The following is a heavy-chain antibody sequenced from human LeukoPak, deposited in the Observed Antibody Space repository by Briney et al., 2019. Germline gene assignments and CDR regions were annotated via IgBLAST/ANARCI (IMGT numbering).Heavy chain of an antibody. V-gene: IGHV3-30*02. D-gene: IGHD5-18*01. CDR1: GFTFSTYG. J-gene: IGHJ5*02. CDR3: ANDRGRQVYSYGSNWFDP. Sequence: GGSLRLSCAASGFTFSTYGMHWVRQAPGKGLHWVAFIRYDGSNKYYADSVKGRFTISRDNSKNTLYLQINSLRAEDTAVYYCANDRGRQVYSYGSNWFDPWGQGTLVTVSS. CDR2: IRYDGSNK.